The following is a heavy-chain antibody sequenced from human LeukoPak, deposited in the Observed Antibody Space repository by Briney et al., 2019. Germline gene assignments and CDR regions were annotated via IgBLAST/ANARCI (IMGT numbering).Heavy chain of an antibody. CDR1: GYTFDDYT. D-gene: IGHD6-19*01. Sequence: PGGSLRLSCAASGYTFDDYTMHWVRQAPGKGLEWVSLTSWDGGSTYYADSVKGRFTISRDNSKNSLYLQMNSLRTEDTALYYCAKDRGDSSGWYAIGYWGQGTLVTVSS. J-gene: IGHJ4*02. CDR3: AKDRGDSSGWYAIGY. V-gene: IGHV3-43*01. CDR2: TSWDGGST.